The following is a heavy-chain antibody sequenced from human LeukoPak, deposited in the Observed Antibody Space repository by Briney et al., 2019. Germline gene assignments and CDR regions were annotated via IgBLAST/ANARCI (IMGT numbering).Heavy chain of an antibody. V-gene: IGHV1-8*02. CDR1: GYTFTGYY. D-gene: IGHD3-22*01. CDR3: ARVFPPYYYDSSG. CDR2: MNPNSGNT. J-gene: IGHJ4*02. Sequence: ASVKVSCKASGYTFTGYYMHWVRQATGQGLEWMGWMNPNSGNTGYAQKFQGRVTMTRNTSISTAYMELSSLRSEDTAVYYCARVFPPYYYDSSGWGQGTLVTVSS.